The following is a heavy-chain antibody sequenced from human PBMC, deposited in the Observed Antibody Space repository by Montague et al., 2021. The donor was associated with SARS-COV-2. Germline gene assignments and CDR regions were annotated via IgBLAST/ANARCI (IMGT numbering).Heavy chain of an antibody. CDR1: GFTFSTYN. CDR2: ITNNNNYI. V-gene: IGHV3-21*01. Sequence: LRLSCAASGFTFSTYNMNWVRQAPGTGLEWVSSITNNNNYIYYGDSVRGRFTISGDNAKNSLYLQMNNLRAEDTGVYYCARGAEYYYYGMDVWGLGTKVTVSS. CDR3: ARGAEYYYYGMDV. J-gene: IGHJ6*02.